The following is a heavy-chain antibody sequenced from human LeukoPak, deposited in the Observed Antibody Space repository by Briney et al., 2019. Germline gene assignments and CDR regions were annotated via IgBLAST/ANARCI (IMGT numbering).Heavy chain of an antibody. CDR3: AKIRAGHYFDY. Sequence: GGSLRLSCAASGFTFSDYAMTWVRQAPGKGLEWVSSISSSGGSTYYADSVKGRFTISRDNSKNTLSLQMNSLRAEDTAVYYCAKIRAGHYFDYWGRGTLVTVSS. J-gene: IGHJ4*02. D-gene: IGHD6-19*01. CDR2: ISSSGGST. CDR1: GFTFSDYA. V-gene: IGHV3-23*01.